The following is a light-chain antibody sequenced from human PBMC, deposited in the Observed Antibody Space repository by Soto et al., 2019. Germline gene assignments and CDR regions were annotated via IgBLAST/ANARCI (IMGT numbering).Light chain of an antibody. CDR2: WAS. Sequence: DIVMTQSPDSLAVSLGERATINCRSCQSVLYSSSNKNYLAWYQQKPGQPPKLLIYWASTRESGVPDRFSGSGSGTDFTLTISSLQAEDVAVYYCQQYCSSPWTFGQGTKVEIK. CDR1: QSVLYSSSNKNY. CDR3: QQYCSSPWT. J-gene: IGKJ1*01. V-gene: IGKV4-1*01.